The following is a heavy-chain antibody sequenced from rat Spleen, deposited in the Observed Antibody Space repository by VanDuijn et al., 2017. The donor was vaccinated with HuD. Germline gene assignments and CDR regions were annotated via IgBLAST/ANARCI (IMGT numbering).Heavy chain of an antibody. CDR1: GFSLTSYN. D-gene: IGHD4-1*01. V-gene: IGHV2-41*01. Sequence: VQLKESGPGLGQPSQTLSLTCTVAGFSLTSYNVHWVRQPPGKGLEWMGVIWNTGGTRYNSALKSRLSISKDTSKSQVFLKLNSLQTEDIGTYYCARLGLGEDYWGQGVMVTVSS. J-gene: IGHJ2*01. CDR3: ARLGLGEDY. CDR2: IWNTGGT.